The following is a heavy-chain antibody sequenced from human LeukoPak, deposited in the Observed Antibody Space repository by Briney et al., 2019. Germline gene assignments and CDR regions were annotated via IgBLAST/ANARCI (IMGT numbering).Heavy chain of an antibody. J-gene: IGHJ6*02. V-gene: IGHV3-48*03. CDR1: GFTFSSYE. D-gene: IGHD5-12*01. Sequence: GGSLRLSCAASGFTFSSYEMNWVRKAPGKGLEWVSYISSSGSTIYYADSVKGRFTISRDNAKNSLYLQMNSLRAEDTAVYYCARVDIVATIPEYYYYGMDVWGQGTTVTVSS. CDR3: ARVDIVATIPEYYYYGMDV. CDR2: ISSSGSTI.